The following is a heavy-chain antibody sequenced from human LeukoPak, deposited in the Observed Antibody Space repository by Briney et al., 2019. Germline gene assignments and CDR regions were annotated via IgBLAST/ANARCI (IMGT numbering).Heavy chain of an antibody. J-gene: IGHJ5*02. Sequence: GGSLRLSCAASGFTFSSYWMSWVRQAPGKGLEWVANIKQDGSEKYYVDSVKGRFTISRDNAKNSLYLQMNSLRAEDTAVYYCARASYYDFWSGFRFDPWGQGTLVTVSS. D-gene: IGHD3-3*01. CDR2: IKQDGSEK. V-gene: IGHV3-7*01. CDR1: GFTFSSYW. CDR3: ARASYYDFWSGFRFDP.